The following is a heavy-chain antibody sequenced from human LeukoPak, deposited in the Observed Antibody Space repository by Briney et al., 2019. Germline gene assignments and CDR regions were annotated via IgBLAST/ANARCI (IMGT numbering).Heavy chain of an antibody. CDR1: GFTFSNYW. Sequence: GGSLRLSCAASGFTFSNYWMTWVRQAPGKGLEWVANINRDGSERYYVDSVKGRFSISRDDAKSSLYLQMNSLRAEDTAVYYCARRNAMDVWGQGTTVIVFS. V-gene: IGHV3-7*03. CDR2: INRDGSER. CDR3: ARRNAMDV. J-gene: IGHJ6*02.